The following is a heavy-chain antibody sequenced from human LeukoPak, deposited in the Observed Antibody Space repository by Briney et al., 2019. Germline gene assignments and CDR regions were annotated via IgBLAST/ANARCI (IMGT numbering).Heavy chain of an antibody. CDR3: ASQPPPPTYYYDSSGYAY. V-gene: IGHV4-38-2*02. CDR1: GYSISSGYY. D-gene: IGHD3-22*01. J-gene: IGHJ4*02. Sequence: SETLSLTCTVSGYSISSGYYWAWIRQPPGKGLEWIGSIYHSGSTYYNPSLRSRVTISEDTSKNQFSLKLSSVTAADTAVYYCASQPPPPTYYYDSSGYAYWGQGTLVTVSS. CDR2: IYHSGST.